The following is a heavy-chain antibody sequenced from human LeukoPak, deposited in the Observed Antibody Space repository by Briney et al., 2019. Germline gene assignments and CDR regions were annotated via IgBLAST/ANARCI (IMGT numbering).Heavy chain of an antibody. D-gene: IGHD3-22*01. J-gene: IGHJ4*02. CDR2: ISYHGSDE. Sequence: PVGSLRLSCADSGFTFNNYAMCWVRQALGKGLGWVSLISYHGSDEYYADSVKGRFTISRDNSKNTLYLQMNSLRAEDTALYYCVRGRYYYDTSGYLDYWGQGTLVTVSS. V-gene: IGHV3-30-3*01. CDR1: GFTFNNYA. CDR3: VRGRYYYDTSGYLDY.